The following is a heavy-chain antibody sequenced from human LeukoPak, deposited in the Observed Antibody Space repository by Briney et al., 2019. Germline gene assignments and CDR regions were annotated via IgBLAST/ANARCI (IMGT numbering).Heavy chain of an antibody. CDR1: GFTFSSYW. CDR3: ARGKGWEQPIDS. CDR2: SNSDGSST. V-gene: IGHV3-74*01. D-gene: IGHD1-26*01. J-gene: IGHJ4*02. Sequence: GGSLRLSCAASGFTFSSYWMHWVRQAPGKGLVWVSRSNSDGSSTNYADSVKGRFTISRDNAKNTVYLQMTSLRGEDTAVYYCARGKGWEQPIDSWGQGSLVTVSS.